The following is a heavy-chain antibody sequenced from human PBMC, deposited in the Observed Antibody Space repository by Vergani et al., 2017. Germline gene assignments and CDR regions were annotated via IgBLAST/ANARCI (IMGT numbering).Heavy chain of an antibody. J-gene: IGHJ4*02. CDR1: GFTFSSYA. CDR3: ARDWGYCSSASCGNY. CDR2: LSGTGGST. Sequence: TASGFTFSSYAMSWVRQAPGKGLEWVSVLSGTGGSTYYADSVKGRFTISRDNSKNTLYLQMNSLRPEDTAVCYCARDWGYCSSASCGNYWGQGTLVTVSS. D-gene: IGHD2-15*01. V-gene: IGHV3-23*01.